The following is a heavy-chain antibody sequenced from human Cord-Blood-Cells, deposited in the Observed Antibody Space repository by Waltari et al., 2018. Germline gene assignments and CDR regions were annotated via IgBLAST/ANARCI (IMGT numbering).Heavy chain of an antibody. V-gene: IGHV3-64*01. D-gene: IGHD6-13*01. CDR1: GFTFSSYA. Sequence: EVQLVESGGGLVQPGGSLRLSCAASGFTFSSYAMHWVRQAPGKGLEYVSASSSNGGSTYYANSWKGRCTISRDNSKNTLYLQMGSLRAEDMAVYYCARGHSSSWYAFDIWGQGTMVTVSS. J-gene: IGHJ3*02. CDR2: SSSNGGST. CDR3: ARGHSSSWYAFDI.